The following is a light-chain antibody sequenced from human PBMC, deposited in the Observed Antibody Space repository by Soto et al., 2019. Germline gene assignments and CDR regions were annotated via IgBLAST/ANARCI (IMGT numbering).Light chain of an antibody. V-gene: IGKV3D-15*01. Sequence: EIVMTQSPATLSVSPGERATLSCRASQSVSSNLAWYQQKPAQAPRLLFYGASTRATGIPARFSGSGSGTEFTLTISSLQSEDLAVYYCQQYNNWPRTFGQGTKVEIK. CDR1: QSVSSN. CDR2: GAS. J-gene: IGKJ1*01. CDR3: QQYNNWPRT.